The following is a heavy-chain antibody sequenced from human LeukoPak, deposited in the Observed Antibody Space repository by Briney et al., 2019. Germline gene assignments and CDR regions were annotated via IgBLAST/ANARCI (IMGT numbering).Heavy chain of an antibody. Sequence: GGSLRFSCAASGFTFSSYSMNWVRQAPGKGLEWVSYISSSGSTIYYADSVKGRFTISRDNSHNTLYLQMNSLHSEDTAVYYCAKDLGLQVGASPFDYWGQGTLVTVSS. V-gene: IGHV3-48*01. CDR3: AKDLGLQVGASPFDY. CDR1: GFTFSSYS. D-gene: IGHD1-26*01. CDR2: ISSSGSTI. J-gene: IGHJ4*02.